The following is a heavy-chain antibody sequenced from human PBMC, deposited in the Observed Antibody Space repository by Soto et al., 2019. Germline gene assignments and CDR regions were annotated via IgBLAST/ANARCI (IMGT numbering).Heavy chain of an antibody. D-gene: IGHD6-13*01. CDR3: ARDLSAAAGTGVFDS. J-gene: IGHJ5*01. CDR1: GGSISSGGYF. Sequence: SETLSLTCTVSGGSISSGGYFWSWIRQHPGKGLEWIGYIYHSGSTYHNPSLKSRLIILVDTSKNQFALKLSSVTAADTAVYYCARDLSAAAGTGVFDSWGQGTLVTVSS. V-gene: IGHV4-31*03. CDR2: IYHSGST.